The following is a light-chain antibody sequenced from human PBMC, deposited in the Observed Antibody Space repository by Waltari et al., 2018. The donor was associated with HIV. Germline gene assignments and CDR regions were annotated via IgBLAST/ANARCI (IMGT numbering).Light chain of an antibody. J-gene: IGKJ1*01. V-gene: IGKV3-11*01. CDR2: DVS. Sequence: EIVLTQSPATLSLSPGERATLSCRASQSVNGYLAWYQQKVGQAPRLLIYDVSNRAPGIPARFSRSGSGTDFTLTISSLEPEDFAVYYCQQRRTWPQTFGQGTKVEIK. CDR1: QSVNGY. CDR3: QQRRTWPQT.